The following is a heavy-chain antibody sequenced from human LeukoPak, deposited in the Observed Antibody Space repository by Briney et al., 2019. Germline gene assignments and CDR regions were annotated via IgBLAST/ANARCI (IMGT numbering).Heavy chain of an antibody. J-gene: IGHJ4*02. CDR1: GGSISSFY. D-gene: IGHD6-19*01. V-gene: IGHV4-39*01. CDR2: IYYTGSS. CDR3: ARLGDDGSGWYYFDY. Sequence: SETLSLTCTVSGGSISSFYWSWIRQPPGKGLEWIGSIYYTGSSYYSPSLKSRITISVDTSKTQFSLNLISVTAADTAVYYCARLGDDGSGWYYFDYWGQGTLVTVSS.